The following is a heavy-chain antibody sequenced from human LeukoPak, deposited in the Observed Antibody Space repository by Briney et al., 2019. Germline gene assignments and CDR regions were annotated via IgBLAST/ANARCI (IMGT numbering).Heavy chain of an antibody. CDR3: ARDYYDSSGYCDY. CDR1: GFTFSSYS. J-gene: IGHJ4*02. Sequence: PGGSLRLSCAASGFTFSSYSMNWVRQAPGKGLEWVSSISSSRSYIYYADSVKGRFTISRGNAKNSLYLQMNSLRAEDTAVYYCARDYYDSSGYCDYWGQGTLVTVSS. D-gene: IGHD3-22*01. V-gene: IGHV3-21*01. CDR2: ISSSRSYI.